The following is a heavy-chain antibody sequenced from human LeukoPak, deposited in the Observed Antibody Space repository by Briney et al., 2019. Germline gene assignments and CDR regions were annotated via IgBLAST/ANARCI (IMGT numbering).Heavy chain of an antibody. D-gene: IGHD3-10*01. CDR1: GFTFSSYS. J-gene: IGHJ4*02. CDR2: ITSSGGTI. Sequence: PGGSLRLSCVGSGFTFSSYSMNWVRQAPGKGLEWVAFITSSGGTIYYADSVKGRFTISRDDRKNSLYLQMNSLRAEDTAIYYCARGGFTTDYWGQGTLVTVSS. CDR3: ARGGFTTDY. V-gene: IGHV3-48*04.